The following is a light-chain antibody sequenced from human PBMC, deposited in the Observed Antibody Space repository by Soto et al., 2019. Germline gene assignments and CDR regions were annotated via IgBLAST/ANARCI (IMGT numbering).Light chain of an antibody. CDR3: SSYTSSSTVV. CDR1: SSDVGGYNY. CDR2: EVS. Sequence: QSVLTQPASVSGSPGQSITISCTGTSSDVGGYNYVSWYQQHPGKAPKLMIYEVSNRPSGVSNRFSGSKSGNTASLTTSGLQAEDEADYYCSSYTSSSTVVFGGGPKVTVL. J-gene: IGLJ3*02. V-gene: IGLV2-14*01.